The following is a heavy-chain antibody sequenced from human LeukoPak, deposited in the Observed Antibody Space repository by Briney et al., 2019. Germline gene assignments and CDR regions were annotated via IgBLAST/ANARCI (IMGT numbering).Heavy chain of an antibody. V-gene: IGHV4-4*02. J-gene: IGHJ4*02. CDR2: IYHSGST. CDR1: GGSISGSNW. D-gene: IGHD6-19*01. CDR3: VSNGWYSLEY. Sequence: SGTLSLTCAVSGGSISGSNWWSWVRQAPGKGLEWIGEIYHSGSTNYNPSLKSRVTISVDKSKNQLSLRLNSVTAADTAAYYCVSNGWYSLEYWGQGTLVTVSS.